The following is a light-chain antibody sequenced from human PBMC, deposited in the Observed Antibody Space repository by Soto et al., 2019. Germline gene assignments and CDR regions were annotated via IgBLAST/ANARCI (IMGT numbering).Light chain of an antibody. CDR1: QNIRNY. CDR3: LQDYNYPRT. CDR2: KAS. J-gene: IGKJ1*01. V-gene: IGKV1-5*03. Sequence: DIQMTQSPSTLSASVGDRVTITCRASQNIRNYLAWYQQKPGKAPKLLIYKASNLESGVPSRFSGSGSGTEFTLTISSLQPEDFATYYCLQDYNYPRTFGQGTKVDIK.